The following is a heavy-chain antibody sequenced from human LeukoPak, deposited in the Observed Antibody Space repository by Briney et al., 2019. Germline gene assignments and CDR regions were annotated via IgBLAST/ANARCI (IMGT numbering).Heavy chain of an antibody. Sequence: GGSLRLSCAVSGFSFRSYVMSWVRQTPGMGLEWVSTISGGGGKTYYSDAVKGRGTISRDNSKNTMYLQMNSLRAEDTAVYYCAKRIQSAMAMGYWGQGTLVTVSS. V-gene: IGHV3-23*01. D-gene: IGHD5-18*01. CDR1: GFSFRSYV. J-gene: IGHJ4*02. CDR2: ISGGGGKT. CDR3: AKRIQSAMAMGY.